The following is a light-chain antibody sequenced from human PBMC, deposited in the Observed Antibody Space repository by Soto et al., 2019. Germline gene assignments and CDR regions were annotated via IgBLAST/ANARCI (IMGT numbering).Light chain of an antibody. CDR3: QQRSNWPIT. J-gene: IGKJ5*01. CDR1: QSVSKY. CDR2: DAS. Sequence: EIVLTQSPATLSLSPGERAPLSCRTSQSVSKYFAWYQQKPGRAPRLLIYDASSRATGIPARFIGSGSGTDFTLTISSLEPEDFAIYYCQQRSNWPITFGQVTRLEIK. V-gene: IGKV3-11*01.